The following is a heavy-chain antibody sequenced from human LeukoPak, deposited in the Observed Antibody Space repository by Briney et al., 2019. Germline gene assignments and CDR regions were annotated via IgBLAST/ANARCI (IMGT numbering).Heavy chain of an antibody. CDR3: ARPSGSYDLFDY. Sequence: ASVTVSCKASGYTFTSYAMHWVRQAPGQRLEWMGWINAGNGNTKYSQKFQGRVTITRDTSASTAYMELSSLRSEDTAVYYCARPSGSYDLFDYWGQGTLVTVSS. CDR1: GYTFTSYA. D-gene: IGHD1-26*01. CDR2: INAGNGNT. V-gene: IGHV1-3*01. J-gene: IGHJ4*02.